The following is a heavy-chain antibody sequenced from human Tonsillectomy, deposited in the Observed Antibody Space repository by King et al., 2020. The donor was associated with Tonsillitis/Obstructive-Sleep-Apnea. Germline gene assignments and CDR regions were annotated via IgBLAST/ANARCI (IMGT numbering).Heavy chain of an antibody. D-gene: IGHD6-19*01. CDR1: GYIFTGFY. V-gene: IGHV1-2*06. CDR2: INPNSGAT. J-gene: IGHJ4*02. CDR3: AALSVAATG. Sequence: HVQLVESGAEVKKPVASVKGSCKASGYIFTGFYIHWVRQAPGQGLEGMGRINPNSGATNYAQKLQGRVTMTRDTSISTVYMELSRLRSDDTAVYYCAALSVAATGWGQGTLVTVSS.